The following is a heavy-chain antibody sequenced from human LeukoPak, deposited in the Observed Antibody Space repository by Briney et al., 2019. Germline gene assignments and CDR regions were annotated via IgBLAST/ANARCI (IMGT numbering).Heavy chain of an antibody. CDR3: ARGEAVEWELLPFDY. CDR2: INHSGST. Sequence: SETLSLTCAVYGGSFSGYYWSWIRQPPGKGLEWMGEINHSGSTNYNPSLKSRITISVDTSKNQFSLKLSSVPAADTAVYYCARGEAVEWELLPFDYWGQGTLVTVSS. CDR1: GGSFSGYY. D-gene: IGHD1-26*01. J-gene: IGHJ4*02. V-gene: IGHV4-34*01.